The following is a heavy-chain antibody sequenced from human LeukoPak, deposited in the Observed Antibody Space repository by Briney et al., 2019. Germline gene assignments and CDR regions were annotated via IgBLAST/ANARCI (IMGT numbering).Heavy chain of an antibody. CDR3: AREYSSSSGYFQH. D-gene: IGHD6-6*01. CDR2: ISAYNGNT. V-gene: IGHV1-18*01. Sequence: GASVKVSCQASASTSTSYGTSWERQAPGQGIEWVGWISAYNGNTNDAQKLQGRVTMTTDTSTSTAYMELRSLRSDDTAVYYCAREYSSSSGYFQHWGQGTLVTVSS. CDR1: ASTSTSYG. J-gene: IGHJ1*01.